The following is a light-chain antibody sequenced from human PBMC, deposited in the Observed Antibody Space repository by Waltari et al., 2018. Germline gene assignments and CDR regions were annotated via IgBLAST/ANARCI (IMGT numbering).Light chain of an antibody. V-gene: IGLV2-23*02. J-gene: IGLJ3*02. Sequence: QSALTQPAAVSGSPGQSVTISCTGASSDIGRYDIVSWYQQHPGNAPKLVISDVSKRPSGVSDRFSGSTSGDTASLTISGLQFEDEADYYCCSYAGNYVWVFGGGTRLTVL. CDR2: DVS. CDR3: CSYAGNYVWV. CDR1: SSDIGRYDI.